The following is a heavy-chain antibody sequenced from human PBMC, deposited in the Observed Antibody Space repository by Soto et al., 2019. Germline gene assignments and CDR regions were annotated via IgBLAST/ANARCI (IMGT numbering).Heavy chain of an antibody. J-gene: IGHJ4*03. CDR2: IIPIFGTA. V-gene: IGHV1-69*13. D-gene: IGHD3-3*01. Sequence: ASVKVSCKASGGTFSSYAISWVRQAPGQGLEWMGGIIPIFGTANYAQKFQGRVTITADESTSTAYMELSSLRSEDTAVYYRATRVWCIRSTIFEHRGQGTLGTVPS. CDR3: ATRVWCIRSTIFEH. CDR1: GGTFSSYA.